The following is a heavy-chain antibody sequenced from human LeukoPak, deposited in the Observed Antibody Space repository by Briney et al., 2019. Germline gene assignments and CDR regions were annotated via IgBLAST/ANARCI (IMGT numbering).Heavy chain of an antibody. J-gene: IGHJ4*02. V-gene: IGHV4-34*01. CDR3: ARRQYRLTWDKIDS. CDR1: DGSFMGLY. Sequence: LETLSLTCNVSDGSFMGLYWSWCRLPPGKGLEWIGEMSEGITNYHPSLQGRVTISIDSSKKQFSLHLASMTGADTAVYYCARRQYRLTWDKIDSWGQGTLVTVSS. CDR2: MSEGIT. D-gene: IGHD3-16*02.